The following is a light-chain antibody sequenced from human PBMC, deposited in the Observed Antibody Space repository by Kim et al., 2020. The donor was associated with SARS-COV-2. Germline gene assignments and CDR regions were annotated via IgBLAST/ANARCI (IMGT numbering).Light chain of an antibody. Sequence: QAVVTQESSLTVSPGGTVTLTCTSSTGAVTSGHYPYWFQQKPGQAPRTLIYDTQNKHSWTPARFSGSLLGGKAALTLSGAQPEDEAEYYCLLSYSDVAVFGGGTKVTVL. CDR2: DTQ. V-gene: IGLV7-46*01. CDR1: TGAVTSGHY. CDR3: LLSYSDVAV. J-gene: IGLJ3*02.